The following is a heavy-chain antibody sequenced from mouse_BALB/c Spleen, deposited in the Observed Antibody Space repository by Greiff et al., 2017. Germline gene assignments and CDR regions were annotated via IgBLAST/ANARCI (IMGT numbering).Heavy chain of an antibody. CDR2: IDPSNSET. D-gene: IGHD1-1*01. CDR1: GYTFTSYW. Sequence: VKLVESGPELVRPGASVKMSCKASGYTFTSYWMHWVKQRPGQGLEWIGMIDPSNSETRLNQKFKDKATLNVDKSSNTAYMQLSSLTSEDSAVYYCARSKYYYGRGAWFAYWGQGTLVTVSA. V-gene: IGHV1S127*01. CDR3: ARSKYYYGRGAWFAY. J-gene: IGHJ3*01.